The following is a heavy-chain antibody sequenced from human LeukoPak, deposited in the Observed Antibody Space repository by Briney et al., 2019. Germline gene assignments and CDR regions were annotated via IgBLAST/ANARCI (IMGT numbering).Heavy chain of an antibody. CDR2: IKEDGSGK. CDR3: ARVGWFGELTRHPGGDC. D-gene: IGHD3-10*01. CDR1: GFTFSRYS. Sequence: PGGSLKLSCAGSGFTFSRYSMNWVRQAPGEGLEWLGKIKEDGSGKNYVDSLMGRFTTSRDNTRNSLYLQKNSLRAEDTAVYFCARVGWFGELTRHPGGDCWGQGTLVTVSS. V-gene: IGHV3-7*01. J-gene: IGHJ4*02.